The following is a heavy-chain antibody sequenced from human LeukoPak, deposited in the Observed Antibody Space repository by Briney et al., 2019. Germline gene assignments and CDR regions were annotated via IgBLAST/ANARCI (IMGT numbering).Heavy chain of an antibody. CDR3: ARQGYCSRTSCYRGVTGPGAQAFDI. V-gene: IGHV1-18*01. D-gene: IGHD2-2*01. J-gene: IGHJ3*02. CDR1: GYTFTNYG. Sequence: VASVKVSCKASGYTFTNYGVGWVRQAPGQGLEWMGWISAYNGNTNYAQKLQGRVTMTTDTSTSTAYMELRSLRSDDTAVYYCARQGYCSRTSCYRGVTGPGAQAFDIWGQGTKVTVSS. CDR2: ISAYNGNT.